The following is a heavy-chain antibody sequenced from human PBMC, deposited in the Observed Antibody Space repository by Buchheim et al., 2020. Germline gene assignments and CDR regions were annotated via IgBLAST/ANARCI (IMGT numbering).Heavy chain of an antibody. V-gene: IGHV4-39*01. J-gene: IGHJ6*03. CDR2: IYYSGTT. D-gene: IGHD6-6*01. CDR1: GGSISSGSYY. CDR3: AGIEYSSSSYYYYYYMDV. Sequence: QLQLQESGPGLVKPSETLSLTCSASGGSISSGSYYWTWIRQTPGKGLEWIGTIYYSGTTYYNPSLKSRVTISVDKSKNQFSLKLNSVTAADTAVYYCAGIEYSSSSYYYYYYMDVWGKGTT.